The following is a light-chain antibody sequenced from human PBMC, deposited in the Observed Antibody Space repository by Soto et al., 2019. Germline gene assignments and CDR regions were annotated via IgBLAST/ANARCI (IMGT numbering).Light chain of an antibody. CDR3: CSYTTSSTYV. Sequence: QSVLTQPSSVSGSAGQSIAISCKGTSSDVGGYNYVSWYQQHPGKAPKLMIYDVNNRPSGVSNRFSGSKSGNTASLTISGLQAEDEADYYCCSYTTSSTYVFGTGTKVTVL. CDR2: DVN. V-gene: IGLV2-14*03. J-gene: IGLJ1*01. CDR1: SSDVGGYNY.